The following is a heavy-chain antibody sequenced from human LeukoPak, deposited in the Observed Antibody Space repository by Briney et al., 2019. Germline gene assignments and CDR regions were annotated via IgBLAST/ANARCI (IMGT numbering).Heavy chain of an antibody. J-gene: IGHJ5*01. CDR2: ISGGADST. Sequence: PGGSLRRSCAASTFTFSSYAMSWVRQAPGKGLEWFSAISGGADSTSYADSVQRRFTISRDNSKNTLFLQMRGLRAEDTAVYFCARGAYGDYDSWGQGTLVTVSS. D-gene: IGHD4-17*01. CDR3: ARGAYGDYDS. V-gene: IGHV3-23*01. CDR1: TFTFSSYA.